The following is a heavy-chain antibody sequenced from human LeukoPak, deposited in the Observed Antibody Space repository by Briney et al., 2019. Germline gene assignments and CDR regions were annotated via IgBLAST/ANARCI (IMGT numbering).Heavy chain of an antibody. Sequence: PGRSLRLSCAASGFTFSSYGMHWVRQAPGKGLEWVSSISSSSSYIYYADSVKGRFTISRDNAKNSLYLQMNSLRAEDTAVYYCARAEDGYKFDYWGQGTLVTVSS. CDR3: ARAEDGYKFDY. V-gene: IGHV3-21*01. CDR2: ISSSSSYI. J-gene: IGHJ4*02. D-gene: IGHD5-12*01. CDR1: GFTFSSYG.